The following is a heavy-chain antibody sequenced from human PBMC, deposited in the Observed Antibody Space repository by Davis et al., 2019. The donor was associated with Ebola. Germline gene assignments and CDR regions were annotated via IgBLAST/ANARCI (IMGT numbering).Heavy chain of an antibody. J-gene: IGHJ4*02. CDR1: GFTFSGYW. D-gene: IGHD1-26*01. CDR3: ARGTTGSYSSFH. V-gene: IGHV3-66*01. CDR2: IYSGGST. Sequence: GESLKISCAASGFTFSGYWMHWVRQAAGKGLEWVSVIYSGGSTYYADSVKGRFTISRHNSKNTLYLQMNSLRAEDTAVYYCARGTTGSYSSFHWGQGTLVTVSS.